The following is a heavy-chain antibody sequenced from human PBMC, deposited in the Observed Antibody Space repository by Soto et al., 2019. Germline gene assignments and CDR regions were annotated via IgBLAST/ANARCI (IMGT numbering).Heavy chain of an antibody. V-gene: IGHV6-1*01. CDR3: SRARYYAYSFDGMDV. J-gene: IGHJ6*02. CDR2: TYYRSKWYN. D-gene: IGHD3-16*01. CDR1: GDSVSSDSAA. Sequence: SQALSLTCAMSGDSVSSDSAAWNWIRQSPSRDLEWLGRTYYRSKWYNDYAVSVKSRITINPDTSKNQCSLQLNSVTPEDTAVYYCSRARYYAYSFDGMDVSGQATTATV.